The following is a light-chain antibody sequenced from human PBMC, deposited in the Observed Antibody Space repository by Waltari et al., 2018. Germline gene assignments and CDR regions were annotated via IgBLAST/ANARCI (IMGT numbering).Light chain of an antibody. CDR1: QSVSSR. CDR2: HSY. V-gene: IGKV3D-15*01. CDR3: QQESNWSYS. J-gene: IGKJ2*03. Sequence: EIVMTPSPATLSLSPGERATLSCRASQSVSSRLAWYQPKPGQAPRLLIYHSYSRATGIPDRVSGSGSGTEVNLTISSLEPEDVAVYFCQQESNWSYSFGQGTKVEIK.